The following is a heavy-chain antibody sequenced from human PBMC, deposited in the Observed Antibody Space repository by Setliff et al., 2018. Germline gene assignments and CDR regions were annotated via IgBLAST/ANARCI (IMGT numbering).Heavy chain of an antibody. V-gene: IGHV1-18*01. CDR3: ARPRGDMVRGVIEDDAFDI. CDR2: ISIDDDKT. Sequence: ASVKVSCKASGYTFISYDISWVRQAPGQGLEWMGWISIDDDKTKYAQKFQGRVTMTADTSTSTAYMELRSLRSDDTAIYYCARPRGDMVRGVIEDDAFDIWGQGTMVTVSS. CDR1: GYTFISYD. D-gene: IGHD3-10*01. J-gene: IGHJ3*02.